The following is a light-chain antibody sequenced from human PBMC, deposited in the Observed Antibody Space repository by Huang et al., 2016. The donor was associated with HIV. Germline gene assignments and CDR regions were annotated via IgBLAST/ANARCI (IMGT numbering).Light chain of an antibody. CDR2: GES. CDR1: QGCGNNY. CDR3: QQYGNSPHT. Sequence: ELVLALSPGTLSWSQGEGATLSGRASQGCGNNYVAGYQQKPGQAPRLLIDGESNRDTGIPDRFSGSGAGTDFTLTISRLEPEDLAVYHCQQYGNSPHTFGQGTKLEIK. J-gene: IGKJ2*01. V-gene: IGKV3-20*01.